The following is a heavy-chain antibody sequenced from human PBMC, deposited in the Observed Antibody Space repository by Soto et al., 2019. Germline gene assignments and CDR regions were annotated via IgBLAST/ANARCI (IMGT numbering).Heavy chain of an antibody. Sequence: PGESLKISCKGSGYSFTSYWIGWVRQMPGKGLEWMGIIYPGDSDTRYSPSFQGQVTISADKSISTAYLQWSSLKASDTAMYYCARLDSSGYYYEPNYYYYGMAVWGQGTTVTVSS. V-gene: IGHV5-51*01. CDR2: IYPGDSDT. D-gene: IGHD3-22*01. CDR3: ARLDSSGYYYEPNYYYYGMAV. J-gene: IGHJ6*02. CDR1: GYSFTSYW.